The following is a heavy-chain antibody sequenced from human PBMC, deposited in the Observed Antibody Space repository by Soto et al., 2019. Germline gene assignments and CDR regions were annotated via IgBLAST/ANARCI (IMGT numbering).Heavy chain of an antibody. Sequence: GGSLRLSCAASGFTFSNYWMTWVRQAPGKGLEWVADIKEDGSEKHYVDSVKGRFTISRDNAKNSLYLQMNSLRVEDTAVYFCSRDVVVGAKALNYWGQGALVTVSS. CDR3: SRDVVVGAKALNY. V-gene: IGHV3-7*01. J-gene: IGHJ4*02. D-gene: IGHD2-15*01. CDR2: IKEDGSEK. CDR1: GFTFSNYW.